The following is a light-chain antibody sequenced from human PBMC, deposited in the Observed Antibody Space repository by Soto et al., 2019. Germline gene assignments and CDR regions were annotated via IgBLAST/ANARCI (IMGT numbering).Light chain of an antibody. J-gene: IGKJ5*01. Sequence: DIQMTQSPSTLSGSVGDRVTITCRASQTISSWLAWYQQKPGKAPKLLIYKASTLKSGVPSRFSGSGSGTEFTLTISSLEPEDFAVYYCQQRSDWRITFGQGTRLEVK. CDR2: KAS. CDR3: QQRSDWRIT. CDR1: QTISSW. V-gene: IGKV1-5*03.